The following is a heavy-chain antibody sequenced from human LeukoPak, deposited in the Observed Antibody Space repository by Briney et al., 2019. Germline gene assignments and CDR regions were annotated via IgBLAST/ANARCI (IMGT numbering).Heavy chain of an antibody. D-gene: IGHD6-19*01. CDR2: IRSKAYGGTT. V-gene: IGHV3-49*03. Sequence: GGSLRLSCTASGFTFGDYAMSWFRQAPGKGLEWVGFIRSKAYGGTTEYAASVKGRFTISRDDSKSIAYLQMNSLKTEDTAVYYCTRDGLEQWLPYCFDYWGQGTLVTVSS. CDR1: GFTFGDYA. J-gene: IGHJ4*02. CDR3: TRDGLEQWLPYCFDY.